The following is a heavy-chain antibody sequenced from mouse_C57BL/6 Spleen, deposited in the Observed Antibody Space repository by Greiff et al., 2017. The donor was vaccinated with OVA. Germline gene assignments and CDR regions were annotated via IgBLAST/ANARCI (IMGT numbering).Heavy chain of an antibody. CDR3: ARGGTTVVDY. D-gene: IGHD1-1*01. Sequence: QVQLQQSGAELARPGASVKLSCKASGYTFTSYGISWVKQRTGQGLEWIARIYPGSGNTYYNEKFKGKATLTAEKSSSTAYMQLSSLTSEDSAVYFCARGGTTVVDYWGQGTTLTVSS. CDR1: GYTFTSYG. CDR2: IYPGSGNT. J-gene: IGHJ2*01. V-gene: IGHV1-81*01.